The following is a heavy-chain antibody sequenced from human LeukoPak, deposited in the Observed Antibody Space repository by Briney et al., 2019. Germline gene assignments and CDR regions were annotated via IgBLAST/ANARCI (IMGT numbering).Heavy chain of an antibody. V-gene: IGHV3-48*01. D-gene: IGHD5-18*01. CDR1: GFTFSSYS. Sequence: PGGALRLSCAASGFTFSSYSMNWVRQAPGKGLEWGSYISSSSSTIYYADSVKGRFTISRDNAKNSLYLQMNSLRAEDTAVYYCARDLGGRAIQLWLGRMGAFDYWGQGTLVTVSS. CDR3: ARDLGGRAIQLWLGRMGAFDY. CDR2: ISSSSSTI. J-gene: IGHJ4*02.